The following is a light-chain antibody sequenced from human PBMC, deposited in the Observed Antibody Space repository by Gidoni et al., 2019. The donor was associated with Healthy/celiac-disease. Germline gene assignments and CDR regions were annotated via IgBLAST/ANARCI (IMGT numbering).Light chain of an antibody. J-gene: IGKJ2*01. CDR2: AAS. V-gene: IGKV1-8*01. CDR1: QGISSY. Sequence: AIRMTQPPSSFSASTGDRVTITCRARQGISSYLAWYQQKPGKAPKLLIYAASTLQSGVPSRFSGSGSGTDFTLTISCLQSEDFATYYCQQYYSYPYTFGQGTKLQIK. CDR3: QQYYSYPYT.